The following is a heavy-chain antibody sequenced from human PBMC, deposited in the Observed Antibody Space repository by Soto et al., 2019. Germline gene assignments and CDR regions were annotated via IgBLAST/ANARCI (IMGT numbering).Heavy chain of an antibody. CDR1: GFTFSSYA. CDR3: AKLSRVVVAATLDY. CDR2: ISGSGGST. J-gene: IGHJ4*02. D-gene: IGHD2-15*01. Sequence: EVQLLESGGGLVQPGGSLRLSCAASGFTFSSYAMSWVRQAPGKGLEWVSAISGSGGSTYYADSVKGRFIISRDNSKNTLYLQMNSLRAEDTAVYYCAKLSRVVVAATLDYWGQGTLVTVSS. V-gene: IGHV3-23*01.